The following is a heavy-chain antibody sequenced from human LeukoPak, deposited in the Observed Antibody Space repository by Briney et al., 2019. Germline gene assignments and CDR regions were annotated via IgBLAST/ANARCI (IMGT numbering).Heavy chain of an antibody. J-gene: IGHJ4*02. CDR3: ARINPYCGGDCYSG. V-gene: IGHV1-2*02. Sequence: ASVKVSCKASGYTFTGYYMHWVRQAPGQGLEWMGWINPNSGGTNYAQKFQGRVTMTRDTSISTAYMELSRLRSDGTAVYYCARINPYCGGDCYSGWGQGTLVTVSS. D-gene: IGHD2-21*02. CDR1: GYTFTGYY. CDR2: INPNSGGT.